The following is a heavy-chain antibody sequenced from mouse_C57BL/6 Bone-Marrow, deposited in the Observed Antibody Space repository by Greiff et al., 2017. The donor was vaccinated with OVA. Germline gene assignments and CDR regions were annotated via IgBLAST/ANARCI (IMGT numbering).Heavy chain of an antibody. CDR1: GYAFTNYL. Sequence: VQLQQSGAELVRPGTSVKVSCKASGYAFTNYLIEWVKQRPGQGLEWIGVINPGSGGTNYNEKFKGKATLTADKSYSTAYMQLSSLTSEDSAVYFCASNCDSYWYFDVWGTGTTVTVSS. CDR3: ASNCDSYWYFDV. CDR2: INPGSGGT. V-gene: IGHV1-54*01. J-gene: IGHJ1*03. D-gene: IGHD4-1*01.